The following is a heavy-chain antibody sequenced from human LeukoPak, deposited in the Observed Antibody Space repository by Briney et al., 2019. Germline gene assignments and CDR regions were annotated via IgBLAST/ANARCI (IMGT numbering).Heavy chain of an antibody. CDR1: GFTVSSNY. Sequence: GGSLRLSCAASGFTVSSNYMSWVRQAPGKGLEWVSGISWNSGSIGYADSVKGRFTISRDNAKNSLYLQMNSLRAEDTAVYYCARDPLYGGAFDIWGQGTMVTVSS. D-gene: IGHD2-8*01. CDR2: ISWNSGSI. J-gene: IGHJ3*02. V-gene: IGHV3-48*04. CDR3: ARDPLYGGAFDI.